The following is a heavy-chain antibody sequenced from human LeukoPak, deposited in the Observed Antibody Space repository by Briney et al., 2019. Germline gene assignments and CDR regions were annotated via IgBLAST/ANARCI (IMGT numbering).Heavy chain of an antibody. CDR2: IYYSGST. D-gene: IGHD6-6*01. CDR3: AMYSSSSLGNVRNY. Sequence: SETLSLTCTVSGGSISSGGYYWSWIRQPPGKGLEWIGYIYYSGSTNYNPSLKSRVTISVDTSKSQFSLKLSSVTAADTAVYYCAMYSSSSLGNVRNYWGQGTLVTVSS. CDR1: GGSISSGGYY. V-gene: IGHV4-61*08. J-gene: IGHJ4*02.